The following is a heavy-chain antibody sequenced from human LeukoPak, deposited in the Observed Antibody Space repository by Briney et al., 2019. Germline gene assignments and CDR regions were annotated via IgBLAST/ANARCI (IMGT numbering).Heavy chain of an antibody. V-gene: IGHV3-23*01. Sequence: PGGSLRLSCAASGFTFRSYGMNWVRQAPGKGLDWVSGISGSGGSTYYADSVKGRFTISRDNSKNTLYLQMNSLRAEDTAIYYCAKVFWELLRPERGYFDYWGQGTLVTVSS. CDR1: GFTFRSYG. D-gene: IGHD1-26*01. CDR2: ISGSGGST. CDR3: AKVFWELLRPERGYFDY. J-gene: IGHJ4*02.